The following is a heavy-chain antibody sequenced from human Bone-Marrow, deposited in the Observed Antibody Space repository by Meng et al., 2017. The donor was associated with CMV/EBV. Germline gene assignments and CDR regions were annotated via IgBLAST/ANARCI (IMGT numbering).Heavy chain of an antibody. CDR1: GGTFSSYA. D-gene: IGHD3-16*02. V-gene: IGHV1-69*10. Sequence: ASGGTFSSYAISWVRQAPGQGLEWMGGIIPILGIANYAKKFQGRVTITADKSTSTAYMELSSLRSEDTAVYYCARDLRLGELSLGGYWGQGTLVTVSS. J-gene: IGHJ4*02. CDR3: ARDLRLGELSLGGY. CDR2: IIPILGIA.